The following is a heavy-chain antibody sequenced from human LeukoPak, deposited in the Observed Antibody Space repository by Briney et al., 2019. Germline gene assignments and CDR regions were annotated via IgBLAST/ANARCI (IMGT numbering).Heavy chain of an antibody. Sequence: GASVKVSCKASGGTFSTYAINWVRQAPGQGLEWMGGIIPIFGTANYAQKFQGRVTIIADESTNTAYMELSSLRSEDTAVYYCARDHSSGLYYFDYWGQGTLVTVSS. CDR1: GGTFSTYA. CDR3: ARDHSSGLYYFDY. CDR2: IIPIFGTA. D-gene: IGHD6-19*01. J-gene: IGHJ4*02. V-gene: IGHV1-69*01.